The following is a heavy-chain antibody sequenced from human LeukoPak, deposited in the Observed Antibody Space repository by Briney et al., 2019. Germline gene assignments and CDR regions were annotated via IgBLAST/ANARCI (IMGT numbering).Heavy chain of an antibody. V-gene: IGHV3-7*05. D-gene: IGHD5-18*01. CDR1: GFTFSSYW. CDR3: ASTANNWFDP. CDR2: IKGDGSEK. J-gene: IGHJ5*02. Sequence: PGGSLRLSCAASGFTFSSYWMSWVRQAPGKGLEWVAVIKGDGSEKYYVDSLKGRFTISRDNAKNSLYLQMDSLRVEDTAVYYCASTANNWFDPWGQGTLVTVSS.